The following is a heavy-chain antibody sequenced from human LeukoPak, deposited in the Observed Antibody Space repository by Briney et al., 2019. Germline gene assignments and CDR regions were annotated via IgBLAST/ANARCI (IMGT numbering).Heavy chain of an antibody. J-gene: IGHJ6*03. V-gene: IGHV3-7*03. CDR2: IREDGSQK. D-gene: IGHD2-15*01. Sequence: PGGSLRLSCAASGFTFSSSWMTWVRQAPGKGLEWVASIREDGSQKSAVDSVRGRFTIARDNAKNSVYLQMDSLRAEDTAAYYCAKEGCSGGSCYGYYYYMDVWGKGTTVTISS. CDR1: GFTFSSSW. CDR3: AKEGCSGGSCYGYYYYMDV.